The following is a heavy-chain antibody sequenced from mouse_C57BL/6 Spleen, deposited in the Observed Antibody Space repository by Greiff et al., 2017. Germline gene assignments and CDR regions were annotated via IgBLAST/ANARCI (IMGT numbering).Heavy chain of an antibody. Sequence: VQLQQSGAELVKPGASVKLSCKASGYTFTSYWMHWVKQRPGQGLEWIGMIHPNSGSTNYNEKFKSKATLTVDKSSSTAYMQLSSLTSEDSAVYYCARGDYGSSYPYFDYWGQGTTLTVSS. CDR2: IHPNSGST. D-gene: IGHD1-1*01. CDR1: GYTFTSYW. J-gene: IGHJ2*01. V-gene: IGHV1-64*01. CDR3: ARGDYGSSYPYFDY.